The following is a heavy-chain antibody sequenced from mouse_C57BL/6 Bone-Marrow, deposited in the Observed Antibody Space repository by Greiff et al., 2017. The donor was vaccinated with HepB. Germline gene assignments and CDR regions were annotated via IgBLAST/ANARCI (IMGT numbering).Heavy chain of an antibody. V-gene: IGHV1-18*01. J-gene: IGHJ3*01. D-gene: IGHD2-5*01. Sequence: EVKLQESGPELVKPGASVKIPCKASGYTFTDYNMDWVKQSHGKSLEWIGDINPNNGGTIYNQKFKGKATLTVDKSSSTAYMELRSLTSEDTAVYYCARAYYSNYTWFAYWGQGTLVTVSA. CDR3: ARAYYSNYTWFAY. CDR1: GYTFTDYN. CDR2: INPNNGGT.